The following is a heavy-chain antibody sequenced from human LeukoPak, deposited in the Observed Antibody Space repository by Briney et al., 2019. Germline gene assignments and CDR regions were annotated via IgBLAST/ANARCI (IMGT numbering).Heavy chain of an antibody. CDR2: MKQDGSEK. CDR3: ARDIAAAPSPIPNDY. V-gene: IGHV3-7*01. CDR1: GFTFSSYW. D-gene: IGHD6-13*01. Sequence: GGSLRLSCAASGFTFSSYWMSWVCQAPGKGLEWVANMKQDGSEKYYVDSVKGRFTISRDNAKNSLYLQMNSLRAEDTAVYYCARDIAAAPSPIPNDYWGQGTLVTVSS. J-gene: IGHJ4*02.